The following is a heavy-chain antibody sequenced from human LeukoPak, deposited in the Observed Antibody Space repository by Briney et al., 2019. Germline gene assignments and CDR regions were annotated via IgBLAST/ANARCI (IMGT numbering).Heavy chain of an antibody. CDR2: INWGSNHI. CDR1: GFTLRSYN. D-gene: IGHD6-19*01. V-gene: IGHV3-21*06. CDR3: ARDNSGWSRDY. J-gene: IGHJ4*02. Sequence: GSLRLSCAASGFTLRSYNMSWVRQAPGKGLEWVSSINWGSNHIYYADAVQGRFTISRDNAKNSLYLQMNSLRAEDTAIYYCARDNSGWSRDYWGQGTLVTVSS.